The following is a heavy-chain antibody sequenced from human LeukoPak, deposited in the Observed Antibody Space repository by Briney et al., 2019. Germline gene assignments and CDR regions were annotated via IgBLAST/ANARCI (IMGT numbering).Heavy chain of an antibody. CDR1: GGSFSGYY. D-gene: IGHD5-18*01. CDR2: INHSGST. J-gene: IGHJ4*02. Sequence: ETLSLTCAVYGGSFSGYYWSWIRQPPGKGLEWIGEINHSGSTNYNPSLKSRVTVSVDTSKNQFSLKLSSVTAADTAVYYCARGTAMAPYYFDYWGQGTLVTVPS. V-gene: IGHV4-34*01. CDR3: ARGTAMAPYYFDY.